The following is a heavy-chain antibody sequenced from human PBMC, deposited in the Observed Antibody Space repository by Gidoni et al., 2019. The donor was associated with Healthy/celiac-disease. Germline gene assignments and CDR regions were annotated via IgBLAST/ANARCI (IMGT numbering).Heavy chain of an antibody. CDR1: GFPVSSNY. CDR2: IDSGGST. D-gene: IGHD3-3*01. CDR3: ARESAAYDFWSGYLNY. V-gene: IGHV3-66*02. Sequence: EVQLVESGGGLVQPGGSLSLSCAASGFPVSSNYRRWVRQAPGKGLGWVSVIDSGGSTYYADSVKGRFTISRDNSKNTLYLQMNSLRAEDTAVYYCARESAAYDFWSGYLNYWGQGTLVTVSS. J-gene: IGHJ4*02.